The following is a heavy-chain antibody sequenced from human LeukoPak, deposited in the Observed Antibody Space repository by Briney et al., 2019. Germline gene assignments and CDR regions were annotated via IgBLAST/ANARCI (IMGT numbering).Heavy chain of an antibody. D-gene: IGHD3-10*01. Sequence: GGSLRLSCAASGFTFSSYWMSWVRQAPGKGLEWVANIKQDGSEKYYVNSVKGRFTISRDNAKNSLYLQMNSLRAEDTAVYYCARVVLMVRGVIDYWGQGTLVTVSS. CDR3: ARVVLMVRGVIDY. J-gene: IGHJ4*02. V-gene: IGHV3-7*01. CDR2: IKQDGSEK. CDR1: GFTFSSYW.